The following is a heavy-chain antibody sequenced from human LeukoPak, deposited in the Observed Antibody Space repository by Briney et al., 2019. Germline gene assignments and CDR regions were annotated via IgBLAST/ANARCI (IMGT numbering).Heavy chain of an antibody. J-gene: IGHJ4*02. CDR1: GGSISSSSYY. Sequence: PSETLSLTCTVSGGSISSSSYYWGWIRQPPGKGLEWIGSIYYSGSTYYNPSLKSRVTISVDTSKNQFSLKLSSVTAADTAVYYCARAAPYYYGSGSYPLDYWGQGTLVTVSS. CDR2: IYYSGST. V-gene: IGHV4-39*07. CDR3: ARAAPYYYGSGSYPLDY. D-gene: IGHD3-10*01.